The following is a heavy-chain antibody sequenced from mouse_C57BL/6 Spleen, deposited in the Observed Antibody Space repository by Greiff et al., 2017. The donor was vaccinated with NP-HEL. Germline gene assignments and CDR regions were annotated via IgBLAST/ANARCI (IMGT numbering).Heavy chain of an antibody. V-gene: IGHV10-1*01. Sequence: EVKLVESGGGLVQPKGSLKLSCAASGFSFNTYAMNWVRQAPGKGLEWVARIRSKSNNYATYYADSVKDRFTISRDDSESMLYLQMNNLKTEDTAMYYCVRHTKAYYDAIDYWGQGTSVTVSS. CDR1: GFSFNTYA. J-gene: IGHJ4*01. CDR2: IRSKSNNYAT. D-gene: IGHD2-10*01. CDR3: VRHTKAYYDAIDY.